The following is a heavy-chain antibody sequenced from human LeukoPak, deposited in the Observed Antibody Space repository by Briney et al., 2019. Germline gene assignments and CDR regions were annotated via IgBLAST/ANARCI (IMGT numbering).Heavy chain of an antibody. D-gene: IGHD2-2*01. CDR1: GYSFTSYW. J-gene: IGHJ3*02. CDR2: IYPGDSDT. Sequence: GESLKISCKGSGYSFTSYWIGWVRQMPGKGLEWMGIIYPGDSDTRYSPSFQGQVTISADKSISTAYLQWSSLKASDTAMYYCARGDIVVVPAAIDAFDIWGQGTMVTVSS. CDR3: ARGDIVVVPAAIDAFDI. V-gene: IGHV5-51*01.